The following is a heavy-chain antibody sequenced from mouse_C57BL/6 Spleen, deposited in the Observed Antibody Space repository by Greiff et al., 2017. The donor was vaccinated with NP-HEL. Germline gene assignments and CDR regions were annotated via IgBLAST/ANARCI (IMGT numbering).Heavy chain of an antibody. Sequence: EVQLQQSGPELVKPGASVKISCKASGYSFTDYNMNWVKQSNGKSLEWIGVINPNYGTTSYNQKFKGKATLTVDKSSSTAYMQFNSLTSEDSAVYYGARDYGNRNYYAMDYWGQGTSVTVSS. J-gene: IGHJ4*01. CDR2: INPNYGTT. CDR3: ARDYGNRNYYAMDY. CDR1: GYSFTDYN. V-gene: IGHV1-39*01. D-gene: IGHD2-1*01.